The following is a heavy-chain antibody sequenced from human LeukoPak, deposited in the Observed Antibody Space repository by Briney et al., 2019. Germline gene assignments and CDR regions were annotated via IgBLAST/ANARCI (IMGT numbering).Heavy chain of an antibody. Sequence: ASVKVSCKASGYIFTSYGISWVRQAPGQGLEWMGWISAYNGNTNYAQKLQGRVTMTTDTSTSTAYMELRSLRSDDTAVYYCATWGMITFGGVIDPFDYWGQGTLVTVSS. CDR2: ISAYNGNT. D-gene: IGHD3-16*02. J-gene: IGHJ4*02. CDR1: GYIFTSYG. V-gene: IGHV1-18*01. CDR3: ATWGMITFGGVIDPFDY.